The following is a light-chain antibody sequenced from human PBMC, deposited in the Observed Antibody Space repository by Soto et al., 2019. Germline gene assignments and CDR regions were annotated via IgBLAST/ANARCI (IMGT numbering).Light chain of an antibody. Sequence: EIVLTQSPGTLSLFAGERATLSCRATQSVSSNYLAWYQQKPGQAPRLLIYIASRRATGIPDRFSGSGSGTDATLTSSRREPEGSAVNYCQQYGTSPWTFGQGTKVEIK. CDR2: IAS. CDR3: QQYGTSPWT. CDR1: QSVSSNY. J-gene: IGKJ1*01. V-gene: IGKV3-20*01.